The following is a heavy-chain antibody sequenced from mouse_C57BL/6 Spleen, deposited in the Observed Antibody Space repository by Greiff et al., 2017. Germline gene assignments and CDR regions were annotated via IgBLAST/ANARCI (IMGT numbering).Heavy chain of an antibody. Sequence: QVQLQQPGAELVKPGASVKMSCKASGYTFTSYWITWVKQRPGQGLEWIGDIYPGSGSTNYNEKFKSKATLTVDTSSSTAYMQLSSLTSEDSAVYYCARDDYEDYYAMDYWGQGTSVTASS. V-gene: IGHV1-55*01. D-gene: IGHD2-4*01. CDR3: ARDDYEDYYAMDY. CDR2: IYPGSGST. CDR1: GYTFTSYW. J-gene: IGHJ4*01.